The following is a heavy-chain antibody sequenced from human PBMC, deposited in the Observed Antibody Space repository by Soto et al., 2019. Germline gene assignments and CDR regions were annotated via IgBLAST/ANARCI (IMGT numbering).Heavy chain of an antibody. CDR2: MNPNSGNT. CDR3: ARGRRMYYYDGSGYYNGVWFDP. Sequence: ASVKVSCKASGYTFTSYDINWVRQATGQGIEWMGWMNPNSGNTGYAQKFQGRVTRTRNTSISTAYMELSSLRSEDTAVYYRARGRRMYYYDGSGYYNGVWFDPWGQGTLVTVSS. D-gene: IGHD3-22*01. V-gene: IGHV1-8*01. CDR1: GYTFTSYD. J-gene: IGHJ5*02.